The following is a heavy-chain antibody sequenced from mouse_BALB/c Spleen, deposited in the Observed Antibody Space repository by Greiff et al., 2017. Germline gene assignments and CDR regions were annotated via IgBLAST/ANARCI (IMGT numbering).Heavy chain of an antibody. Sequence: EVKLMESGAELVKPGASVKLSCTASGFNIKDTYMHWVKQRPEQGLEWIGRIDPANGNTKYDPKFQGKATITADTSSNTAYLQLSSLTSEDTAVYYCARSGGGYAMDYWGQGTSVTVSS. CDR3: ARSGGGYAMDY. CDR2: IDPANGNT. V-gene: IGHV14-3*02. J-gene: IGHJ4*01. D-gene: IGHD3-1*01. CDR1: GFNIKDTY.